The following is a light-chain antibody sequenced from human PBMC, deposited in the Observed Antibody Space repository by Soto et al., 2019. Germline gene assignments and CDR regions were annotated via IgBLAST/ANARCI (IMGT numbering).Light chain of an antibody. J-gene: IGLJ3*02. CDR2: EVT. V-gene: IGLV2-14*01. CDR3: KSRTTRNTLV. Sequence: QSALTQPASVSGSTGQSITISCTGPSSDVGGYNYVSWYQQHPGKAPKLIIYEVTHRPSGVSSRFYGSRSGNTASLTISGLQAEDEAEYYCKSRTTRNTLVFGGGTKVTVL. CDR1: SSDVGGYNY.